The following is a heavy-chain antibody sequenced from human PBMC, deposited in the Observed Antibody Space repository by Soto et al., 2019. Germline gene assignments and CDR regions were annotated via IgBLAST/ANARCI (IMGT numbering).Heavy chain of an antibody. J-gene: IGHJ6*02. Sequence: SQTLSLPCAISGDSCSSKSAAWNWIRQSPSRGLEWLGRRYYRSKWYNDYAVSVKSRITINQDTSKNLFSLQLNSVTPEDTAVYYCARVYWTLGYYGMDVWGQGTTVTVSS. D-gene: IGHD1-1*01. CDR1: GDSCSSKSAA. CDR2: RYYRSKWYN. CDR3: ARVYWTLGYYGMDV. V-gene: IGHV6-1*01.